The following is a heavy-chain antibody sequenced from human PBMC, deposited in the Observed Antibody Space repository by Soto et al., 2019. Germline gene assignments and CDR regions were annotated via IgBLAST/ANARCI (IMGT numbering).Heavy chain of an antibody. J-gene: IGHJ4*02. CDR1: GYTFTSYA. D-gene: IGHD2-15*01. CDR3: ARDRYCSGGSCYPTPFDY. V-gene: IGHV1-69*13. Sequence: ASVKVSCKASGYTFTSYAMHWMRQAPGQRLEWMGGIIPIFGTANYAQKFQGRVTITADESTSTAYMELSSLRSEDTAVYYCARDRYCSGGSCYPTPFDYWGQGTLVTVSS. CDR2: IIPIFGTA.